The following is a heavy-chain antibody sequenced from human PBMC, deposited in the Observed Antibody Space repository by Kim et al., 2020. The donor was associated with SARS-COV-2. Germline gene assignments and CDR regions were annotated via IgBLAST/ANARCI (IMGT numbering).Heavy chain of an antibody. V-gene: IGHV1-8*01. J-gene: IGHJ6*02. CDR1: GYTFTTYD. CDR2: MSPNSGNT. D-gene: IGHD2-2*01. Sequence: ASVKVSCKASGYTFTTYDINWVRQASGQGLEWMGWMSPNSGNTGYAQKFQGRVTMTRNNSISTAYMELSSLRSEDTAVYYCARSRKVVSYYYYYCMDVWGQGTTVTVSS. CDR3: ARSRKVVSYYYYYCMDV.